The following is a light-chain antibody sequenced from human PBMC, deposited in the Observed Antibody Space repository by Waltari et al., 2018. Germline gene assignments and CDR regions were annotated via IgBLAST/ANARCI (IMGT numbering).Light chain of an antibody. CDR2: GSS. Sequence: DIQMTQSPSSLPASVGDTVTITCRASQGVNNFLVWLQQRPGKAPKSLIYGSSTLQSGVPSRFSGSGYGTDFTLTISSLQPEDIATYYCQQHADYPLTFGGGTRVEIK. CDR1: QGVNNF. CDR3: QQHADYPLT. J-gene: IGKJ4*01. V-gene: IGKV1-16*01.